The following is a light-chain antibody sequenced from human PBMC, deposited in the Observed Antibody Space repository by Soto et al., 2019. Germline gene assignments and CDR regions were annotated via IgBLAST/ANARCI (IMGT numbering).Light chain of an antibody. CDR2: GVN. Sequence: QSVLTQPASVSGSPGQSITISCTGTSSDIGRYNYVSWYQQHPGKAPRLVISGVNKRPSGISNRLSGSKSGNTASLTISGLQADDEAIYYCASYTSTTTLVVFGGGTQLTVL. CDR1: SSDIGRYNY. V-gene: IGLV2-14*01. CDR3: ASYTSTTTLVV. J-gene: IGLJ7*01.